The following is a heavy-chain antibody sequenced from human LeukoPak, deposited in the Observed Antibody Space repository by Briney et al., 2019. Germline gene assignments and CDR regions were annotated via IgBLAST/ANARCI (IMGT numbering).Heavy chain of an antibody. V-gene: IGHV3-74*01. CDR1: GFTFSNFW. CDR3: ATGRLRGVY. CDR2: IDTDGNST. Sequence: GGSLRLSCAASGFTFSNFWMHWVRQAPGKELVWVSRIDTDGNSTRYADSVKGRFTISRDNTKNSLYLQMNSLRAEDTAVYYCATGRLRGVYWGQGTLVTVSS. D-gene: IGHD4-17*01. J-gene: IGHJ4*02.